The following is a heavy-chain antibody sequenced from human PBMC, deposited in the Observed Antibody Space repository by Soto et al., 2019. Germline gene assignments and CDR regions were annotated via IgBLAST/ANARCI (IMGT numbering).Heavy chain of an antibody. V-gene: IGHV4-34*01. CDR1: GGSFSGYY. Sequence: PSETLSLTCAVYGGSFSGYYWSWIRQPPGKGLEWIGEINHSGSTNYNPSLKSRVTISVDTSKNQFSLKLSSVTAADTAVYYCARARIRTPLDQLVWGVYYYYYGMDVWGQGTTVTVSS. CDR3: ARARIRTPLDQLVWGVYYYYYGMDV. J-gene: IGHJ6*02. CDR2: INHSGST. D-gene: IGHD2-2*01.